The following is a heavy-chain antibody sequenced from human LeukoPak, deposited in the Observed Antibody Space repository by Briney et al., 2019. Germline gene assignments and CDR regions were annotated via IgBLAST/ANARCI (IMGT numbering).Heavy chain of an antibody. CDR1: GYTFTGYY. J-gene: IGHJ4*02. V-gene: IGHV1-2*02. Sequence: GASVKVSCKASGYTFTGYYMHWVRQAPGQGLEWMGWINPNSGGTNYAQKFQGRVTMTRDTSISTAYMELSRLRSDDTAVYYCARDRIAVAGTPIDYWGQGTLVTVSS. D-gene: IGHD6-19*01. CDR2: INPNSGGT. CDR3: ARDRIAVAGTPIDY.